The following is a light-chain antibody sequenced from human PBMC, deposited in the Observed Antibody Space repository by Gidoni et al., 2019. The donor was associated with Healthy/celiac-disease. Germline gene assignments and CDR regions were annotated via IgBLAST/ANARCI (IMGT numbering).Light chain of an antibody. CDR3: GTWDSSLSAVV. CDR2: ENN. J-gene: IGLJ2*01. CDR1: SSNIGNNY. Sequence: QPMLTQPPPVSAAPVQKVTISCSGRSSNIGNNYVTLSQQLPGTAPKLLIYENNKRPSGIPDRFSGSKSGTSATLGITGLQTGDEADYYCGTWDSSLSAVVFGGGTKLTVL. V-gene: IGLV1-51*02.